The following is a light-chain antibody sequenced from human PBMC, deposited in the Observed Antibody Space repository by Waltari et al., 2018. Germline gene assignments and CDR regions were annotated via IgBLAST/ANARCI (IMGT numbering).Light chain of an antibody. CDR3: QQYYSSPLT. CDR2: WAS. J-gene: IGKJ1*01. Sequence: DIVMTQSPDSLAVSLRARATIHCTSSQSLFYIPNNKLFLSWYQQVPGRPPKLLLHWASTSASGGPERLSGSGAGTNFTLTISRLQAEEVATYYCQQYYSSPLTFGQGTRVEIK. V-gene: IGKV4-1*01. CDR1: QSLFYIPNNKLF.